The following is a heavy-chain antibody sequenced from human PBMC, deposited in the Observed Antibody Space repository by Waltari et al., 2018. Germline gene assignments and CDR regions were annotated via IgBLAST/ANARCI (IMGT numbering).Heavy chain of an antibody. CDR3: ATDISSSSPTF. CDR1: GFIFSRFD. J-gene: IGHJ4*02. D-gene: IGHD2-21*01. Sequence: QVHLVESGGTVVLPGGSLSLSCAASGFIFSRFDMHWVRQGPGKGLEWVTLIRYDGSKKFYADSVKGRFTISRDNSRDTLFLQMNSLRSDDSAIYYCATDISSSSPTFWGRGTQVTVSS. CDR2: IRYDGSKK. V-gene: IGHV3-30*02.